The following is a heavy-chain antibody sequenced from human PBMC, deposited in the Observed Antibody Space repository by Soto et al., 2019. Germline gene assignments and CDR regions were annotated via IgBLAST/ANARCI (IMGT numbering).Heavy chain of an antibody. V-gene: IGHV3-23*01. J-gene: IGHJ4*02. CDR1: GFTFSSYA. D-gene: IGHD2-21*02. CDR3: AKGLEVVTAPYY. CDR2: ISGGGSST. Sequence: EVQLLESGGGLEQPGGSLRLSCVGYGFTFSSYAVTWVRQAPGKGLEWVSSISGGGSSTFYADSVKGRFTISRDNSHNTLLLQITSLRAEVTAVYYCAKGLEVVTAPYYWGQGTVVTGFS.